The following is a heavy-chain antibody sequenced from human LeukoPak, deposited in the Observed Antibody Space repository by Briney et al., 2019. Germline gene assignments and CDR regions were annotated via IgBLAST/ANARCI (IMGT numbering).Heavy chain of an antibody. CDR2: IKSKTDGGTT. Sequence: PGGSLRLSCAASGFTFSNAWMSWVCQAPGKGLEWVGRIKSKTDGGTTDYAAPVKGRFTISRDDSKNTLYLQMNSLKTEDTAVYYCTTDQLYCSSTSCSNWFDPWGQGTLVTVSS. V-gene: IGHV3-15*01. CDR1: GFTFSNAW. J-gene: IGHJ5*02. D-gene: IGHD2-2*01. CDR3: TTDQLYCSSTSCSNWFDP.